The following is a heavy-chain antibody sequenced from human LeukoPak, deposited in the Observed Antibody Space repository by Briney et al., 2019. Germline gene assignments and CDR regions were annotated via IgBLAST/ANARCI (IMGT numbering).Heavy chain of an antibody. J-gene: IGHJ4*02. CDR3: ASDGGSRFDY. CDR1: GGSISNNIYY. Sequence: PSETLSLTCTVSGGSISNNIYYWGWIRQPPGKGLEWIASIHHGGNAFHNAALESRITIAVDTSKNQFSLKLSSVTAADTAIYYCASDGGSRFDYWGQGTQVTVSS. D-gene: IGHD3-16*01. V-gene: IGHV4-39*07. CDR2: IHHGGNA.